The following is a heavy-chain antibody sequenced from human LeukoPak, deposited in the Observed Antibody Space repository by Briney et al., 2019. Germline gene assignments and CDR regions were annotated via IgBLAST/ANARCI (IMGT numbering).Heavy chain of an antibody. J-gene: IGHJ4*02. D-gene: IGHD1-26*01. CDR3: AIDSWELQGY. V-gene: IGHV3-7*01. CDR2: INQDGSEK. Sequence: GGSLRLSCAASGFTFRSYWMSWVRQAPGKGLEWVANINQDGSEKYYVDSVKGRFTISRDNAKNSLYLQMNSLRAEDTAVYYCAIDSWELQGYWGQGTLVSVSS. CDR1: GFTFRSYW.